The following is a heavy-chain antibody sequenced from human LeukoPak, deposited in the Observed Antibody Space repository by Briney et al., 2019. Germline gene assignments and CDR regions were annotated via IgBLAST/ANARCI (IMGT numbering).Heavy chain of an antibody. D-gene: IGHD3-3*01. Sequence: ASVKVSCKASGYTFAGYYLHWLRQTPGQGLEWMGWINSDSGGTNYAQRFHGRVTMTRDTSISTAYMELSSLRSDDTAVYYCASLDLEERRDNWFDPWGQGTLVTVSS. CDR2: INSDSGGT. J-gene: IGHJ5*02. CDR1: GYTFAGYY. V-gene: IGHV1-2*02. CDR3: ASLDLEERRDNWFDP.